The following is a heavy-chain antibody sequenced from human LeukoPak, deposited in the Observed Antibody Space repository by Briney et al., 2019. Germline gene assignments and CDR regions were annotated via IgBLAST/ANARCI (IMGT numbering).Heavy chain of an antibody. Sequence: GGSLRLSCAASGFTLRSYAMSWVRQTPGEGLEWVSTISDSAYYADSVKGRFTISRDNSKNTLHLQMNSLRAEDTALYYCVKAIRPFNSGNYYSCLDYWGQGALVTVSS. CDR2: ISDSA. D-gene: IGHD3-22*01. V-gene: IGHV3-23*01. CDR1: GFTLRSYA. CDR3: VKAIRPFNSGNYYSCLDY. J-gene: IGHJ4*01.